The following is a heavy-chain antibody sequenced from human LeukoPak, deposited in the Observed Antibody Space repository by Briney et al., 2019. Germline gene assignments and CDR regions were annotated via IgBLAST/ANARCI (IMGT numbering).Heavy chain of an antibody. Sequence: GGSLRLSCAASGFTFSSYAMSWVRQAPGKGLEWVSDINGSGGSTYYADSVKGRFTISRDNSKNTLYLQMNSLRAEDTAVYYCAKDLVGVLMVYAAGRGIGFDYWGQGTLVTVSS. D-gene: IGHD2-8*01. CDR3: AKDLVGVLMVYAAGRGIGFDY. CDR2: INGSGGST. CDR1: GFTFSSYA. J-gene: IGHJ4*02. V-gene: IGHV3-23*01.